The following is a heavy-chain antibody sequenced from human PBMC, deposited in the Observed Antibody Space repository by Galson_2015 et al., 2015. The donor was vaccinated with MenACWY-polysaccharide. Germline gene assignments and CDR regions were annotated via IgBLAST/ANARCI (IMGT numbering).Heavy chain of an antibody. D-gene: IGHD3-22*01. CDR3: ARGDRYDSSGSAPPVGGVDY. V-gene: IGHV3-13*01. J-gene: IGHJ4*02. Sequence: TAGDTYYPGSVKGRFTISRENAKNSLYLQMNSLRAGDTAVYYCARGDRYDSSGSAPPVGGVDYWGQGTLVTVSS. CDR2: TAGDT.